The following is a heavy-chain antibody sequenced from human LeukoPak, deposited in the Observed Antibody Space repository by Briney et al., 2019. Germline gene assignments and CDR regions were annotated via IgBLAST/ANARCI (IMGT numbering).Heavy chain of an antibody. V-gene: IGHV3-30-3*01. CDR2: ISYDGSNK. Sequence: GRSLRLSCAASGFTFSTYAMHWVRQAPCKGLEWVAVISYDGSNKYYADSVKGRFTISRDNSKNTLYLQMNSLRAEDTAVYYCVRETKSGSYFDYWGQGTLVTVSS. D-gene: IGHD1-26*01. J-gene: IGHJ4*02. CDR1: GFTFSTYA. CDR3: VRETKSGSYFDY.